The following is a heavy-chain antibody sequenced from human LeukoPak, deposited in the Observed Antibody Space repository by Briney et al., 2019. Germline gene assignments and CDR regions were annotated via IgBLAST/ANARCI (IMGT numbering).Heavy chain of an antibody. CDR1: GYTFTSYD. Sequence: GASVKVSCKASGYTFTSYDINWVRQATGQGLEWMGWMNPNSGNTGYAQKFQGRVTMTRNTSISTAYMELRSLRSDDTAVYYCARGSSGWYVQPFDYWGQGTLVTVSS. D-gene: IGHD6-19*01. J-gene: IGHJ4*02. CDR2: MNPNSGNT. CDR3: ARGSSGWYVQPFDY. V-gene: IGHV1-8*01.